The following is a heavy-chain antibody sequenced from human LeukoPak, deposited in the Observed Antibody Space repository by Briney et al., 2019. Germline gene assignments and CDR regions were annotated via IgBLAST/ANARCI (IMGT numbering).Heavy chain of an antibody. Sequence: ASVKVSCKASGYTFTSYDIRWVRQATGQGLEWMGWINPDSDNTDYAQKFQARVTITRNTSISTAYMELSSLRSEDTAVYYCAIGAVGFDYWGQGTLVTVSS. CDR1: GYTFTSYD. V-gene: IGHV1-8*01. CDR2: INPDSDNT. D-gene: IGHD6-19*01. J-gene: IGHJ4*02. CDR3: AIGAVGFDY.